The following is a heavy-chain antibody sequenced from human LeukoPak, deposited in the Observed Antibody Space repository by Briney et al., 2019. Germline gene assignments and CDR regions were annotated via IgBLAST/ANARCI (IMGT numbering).Heavy chain of an antibody. CDR1: GFTFDDYT. CDR3: ARVVSLELPYLDY. J-gene: IGHJ4*02. D-gene: IGHD1-7*01. Sequence: GGSLRLSCAASGFTFDDYTMHWVRQAPGKGLEWVSLISWDGGDTYYADSVKGRFTISRDNAKNSLYLQMDSLRVEDTAFYFCARVVSLELPYLDYWGQGTLVTVSS. CDR2: ISWDGGDT. V-gene: IGHV3-43*01.